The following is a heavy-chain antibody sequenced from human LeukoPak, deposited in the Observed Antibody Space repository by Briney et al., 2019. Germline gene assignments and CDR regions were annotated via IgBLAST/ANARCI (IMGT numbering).Heavy chain of an antibody. D-gene: IGHD3-10*01. Sequence: GGSLRLSCAASGFTVSSNYMSWVRQAPGKGLEWVSGISWNSGSIGYADSVKGRFTISRDNAKNSLYLQMNSLRAEDTALYYCARGSYYNEVDYWGQGTLVTVSS. V-gene: IGHV3-9*01. CDR2: ISWNSGSI. CDR1: GFTVSSNY. J-gene: IGHJ4*02. CDR3: ARGSYYNEVDY.